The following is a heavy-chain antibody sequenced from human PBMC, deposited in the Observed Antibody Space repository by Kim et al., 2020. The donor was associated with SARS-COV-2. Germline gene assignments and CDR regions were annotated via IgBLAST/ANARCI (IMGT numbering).Heavy chain of an antibody. CDR1: GFTFDDYA. J-gene: IGHJ1*01. CDR3: ACHDPRFSR. CDR2: ISWNSGNI. Sequence: GGSLRLSCAASGFTFDDYAMHWVRQAPGKGLEWVSGISWNSGNIGYADSVKGRFTISRDNAKNSLYLQMNSLRAEDTALYYCACHDPRFSRWGQGTLVTVSS. V-gene: IGHV3-9*01. D-gene: IGHD3-3*01.